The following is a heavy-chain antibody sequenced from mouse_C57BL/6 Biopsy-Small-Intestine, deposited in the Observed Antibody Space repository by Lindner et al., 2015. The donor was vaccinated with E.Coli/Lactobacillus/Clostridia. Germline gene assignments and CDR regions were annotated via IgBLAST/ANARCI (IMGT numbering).Heavy chain of an antibody. V-gene: IGHV1-84*02. J-gene: IGHJ1*03. CDR1: GYSFSAYY. CDR2: INPRSGDT. Sequence: SVKVSCKASGYSFSAYYMHWVRQAPGQGLEWMGRINPRSGDTNYAQKFQGRVTMTRDTSISTAYMELSRLTSDDTAVYYCARVSGPLYYSYYYYMDVWGKGTTVTVSS. CDR3: ARVSGPLYYSYYYYMDV. D-gene: IGHD2-12*01.